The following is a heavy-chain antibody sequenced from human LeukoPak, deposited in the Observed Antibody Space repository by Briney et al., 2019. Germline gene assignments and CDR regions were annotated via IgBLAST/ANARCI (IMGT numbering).Heavy chain of an antibody. V-gene: IGHV3-7*01. CDR2: IKQDGSEK. J-gene: IGHJ4*02. CDR3: ARGGRYRMFSDY. CDR1: GFTFGSYW. Sequence: PGGSLRLSCVASGFTFGSYWMSWVRQAPGKGLEWVANIKQDGSEKYYVDSVKGRFTISRDNAKNSLHVQMNSLRAEDTAVYYCARGGRYRMFSDYWGQGTLVTVSS. D-gene: IGHD1-14*01.